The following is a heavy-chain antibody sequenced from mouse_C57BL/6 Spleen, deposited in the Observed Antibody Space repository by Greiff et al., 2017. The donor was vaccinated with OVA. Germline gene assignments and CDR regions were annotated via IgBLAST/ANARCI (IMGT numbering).Heavy chain of an antibody. D-gene: IGHD1-1*01. CDR2: IDPSDSDT. V-gene: IGHV1-52*01. J-gene: IGHJ1*03. CDR1: GYTFTSYW. Sequence: QVQLQQPGAELVRPGSSVKLSCKASGYTFTSYWMHWVKQRPIQGLEWIGNIDPSDSDTHYNQKFKDKATLTVDKSSSTAYMQLSSLTSEDSAVYDGARVPGGRNHWYFDGWGTGTTVTVSS. CDR3: ARVPGGRNHWYFDG.